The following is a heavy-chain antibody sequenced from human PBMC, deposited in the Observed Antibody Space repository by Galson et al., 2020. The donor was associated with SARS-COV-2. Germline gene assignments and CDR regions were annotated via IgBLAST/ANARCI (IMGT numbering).Heavy chain of an antibody. V-gene: IGHV4-30-4*01. J-gene: IGHJ4*02. Sequence: TLSLTCTVSGGSISSGDYYWSWIRQPPGKGLEWIGYIYYSGSTYYNPSLKSRVTISVDTSKNQFSLKLSSVTAADTAVYYCARYGDYDGYFDYWGQGTLVTVSS. CDR2: IYYSGST. D-gene: IGHD4-17*01. CDR3: ARYGDYDGYFDY. CDR1: GGSISSGDYY.